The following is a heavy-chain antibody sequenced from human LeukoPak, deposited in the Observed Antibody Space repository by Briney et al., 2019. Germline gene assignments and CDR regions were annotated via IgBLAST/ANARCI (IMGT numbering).Heavy chain of an antibody. CDR1: GFTVSSNS. J-gene: IGHJ4*02. D-gene: IGHD4/OR15-4a*01. CDR3: ARRAGAYSHPYDY. V-gene: IGHV3-53*01. CDR2: IYSDNT. Sequence: GGSLRLSCTVSGFTVSSNSMSWVRQAPGKGLEGVSFIYSDNTHYSNSVKGRFTISRDNSKNTLYLQMSSLRAEDTAVYYCARRAGAYSHPYDYWGQGTLVTVSS.